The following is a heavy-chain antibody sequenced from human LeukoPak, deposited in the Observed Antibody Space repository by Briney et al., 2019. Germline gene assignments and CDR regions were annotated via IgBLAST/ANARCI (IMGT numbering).Heavy chain of an antibody. J-gene: IGHJ4*02. CDR1: GGSIGSSSYY. Sequence: SETLSLTCTVSGGSIGSSSYYWVWIRQPPGKGLEWIGNIYYTGSTYYNLSLKSRVTISVDTSKNQFSLKVNSVTAADTAVYYCVRRSIASAGMMDYWGQGTLVTVSS. CDR3: VRRSIASAGMMDY. CDR2: IYYTGST. D-gene: IGHD6-13*01. V-gene: IGHV4-39*01.